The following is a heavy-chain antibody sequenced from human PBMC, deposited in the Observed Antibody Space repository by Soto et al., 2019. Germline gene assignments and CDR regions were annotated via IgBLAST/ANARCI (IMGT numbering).Heavy chain of an antibody. CDR3: AKRAYGSDFDY. J-gene: IGHJ4*02. V-gene: IGHV3-23*01. Sequence: EVQLLESGGGLVQPGGSLRLSCAASGFTFSSYAMNWVRQAPGKGLEWVSVISGSGDSTYYADSVKGRFTISRDNAKNTLYLQMNSLRAEDTAVYDWAKRAYGSDFDYWGQGTLVTVSS. CDR1: GFTFSSYA. D-gene: IGHD3-10*01. CDR2: ISGSGDST.